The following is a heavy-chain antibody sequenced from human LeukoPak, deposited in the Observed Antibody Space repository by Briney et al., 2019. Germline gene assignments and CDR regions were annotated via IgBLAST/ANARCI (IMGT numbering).Heavy chain of an antibody. J-gene: IGHJ4*02. V-gene: IGHV3-30*04. CDR3: ARPTSSIAVAGRFDY. CDR2: ISYDGSNK. D-gene: IGHD6-19*01. CDR1: GFTFSSYA. Sequence: GRSLRLSCAASGFTFSSYAMHWVRQAPGKGLEWVAVISYDGSNKSYADSVKGRFTISRDNSKNTLYLQMNSLRAEDTTVYYCARPTSSIAVAGRFDYWGQGTLVTVSS.